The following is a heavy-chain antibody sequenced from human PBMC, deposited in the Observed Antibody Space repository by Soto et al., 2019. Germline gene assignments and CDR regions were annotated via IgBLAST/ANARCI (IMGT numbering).Heavy chain of an antibody. CDR3: ARSIRGPRKFNGMDV. CDR1: GFSITSPGMS. Sequence: SGPTLVNPTGTLTLTCTFSGFSITSPGMSVSWIRQPPGRALEWLALIERDDDDKYYSTSLKTRLTISKDTRKNQVVLTMANMDPADTATYYCARSIRGPRKFNGMDVWGQGTAVTVSS. V-gene: IGHV2-70*13. CDR2: IERDDDDK. D-gene: IGHD1-20*01. J-gene: IGHJ6*02.